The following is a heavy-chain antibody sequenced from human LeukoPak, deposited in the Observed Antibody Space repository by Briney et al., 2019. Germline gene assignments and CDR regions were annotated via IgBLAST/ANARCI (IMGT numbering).Heavy chain of an antibody. D-gene: IGHD3-22*01. CDR2: INHSGST. Sequence: SETLSLTCTVSGGSISSSSYYWGWIRQPPGKGLEWIGEINHSGSTNYNPSLKSRVTISVDTSKNQFSLKLSSVTAADTAVYYCARVAPFTYYYDSSGYDDYWGQGTLVTVSS. V-gene: IGHV4-39*07. CDR3: ARVAPFTYYYDSSGYDDY. J-gene: IGHJ4*02. CDR1: GGSISSSSYY.